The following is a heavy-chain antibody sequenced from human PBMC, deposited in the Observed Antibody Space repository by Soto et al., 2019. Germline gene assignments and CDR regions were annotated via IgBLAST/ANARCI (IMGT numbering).Heavy chain of an antibody. CDR3: ARGAYYDFWSGYYSPYYYYYGMDV. Sequence: QVQLVESGGGVVQPGRSLRLSCAASGFTFSSYGMHWVRQAPGKGLEWVAVIWYDGSNKYYADSVKGRFTISRDNSKNTLYLQMNSLRAEDTAVYYCARGAYYDFWSGYYSPYYYYYGMDVWGQGTTVTVSS. D-gene: IGHD3-3*01. CDR1: GFTFSSYG. V-gene: IGHV3-30*19. J-gene: IGHJ6*02. CDR2: IWYDGSNK.